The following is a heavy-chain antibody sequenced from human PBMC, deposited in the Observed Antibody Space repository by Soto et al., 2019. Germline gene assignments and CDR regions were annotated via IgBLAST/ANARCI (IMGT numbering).Heavy chain of an antibody. CDR3: ARDGLGDSSSYDGMDV. Sequence: GASVKVSCKASGYTFTSYGISWVRQAPGQGLEWMGWISAYNGNTNYAQKLQGRVTMTTDTSTSTAYMELRSLRSDDTAVYYCARDGLGDSSSYDGMDVWGQGTTVTVSS. V-gene: IGHV1-18*01. D-gene: IGHD6-6*01. CDR1: GYTFTSYG. CDR2: ISAYNGNT. J-gene: IGHJ6*02.